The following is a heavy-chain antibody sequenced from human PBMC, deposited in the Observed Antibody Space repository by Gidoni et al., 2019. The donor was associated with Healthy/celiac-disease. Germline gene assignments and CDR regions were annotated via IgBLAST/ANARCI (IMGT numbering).Heavy chain of an antibody. CDR2: IWYDGSNK. J-gene: IGHJ4*02. Sequence: QVQLVESGGGVVKPGRSRRLSCAASGFTFSGYGMHWVRQAPGKGLEWVAVIWYDGSNKYYADSVKGRLTISRDNSKNTLYLQMNSLRAEDTAVYYCARAHRYAYHYFDYWGQGTLVTVSS. CDR3: ARAHRYAYHYFDY. D-gene: IGHD3-16*01. V-gene: IGHV3-33*01. CDR1: GFTFSGYG.